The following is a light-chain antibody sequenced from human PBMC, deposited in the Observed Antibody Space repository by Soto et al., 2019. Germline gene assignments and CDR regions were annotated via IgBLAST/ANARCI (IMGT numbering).Light chain of an antibody. CDR2: DAS. CDR3: QQRSNWPPYT. Sequence: EIVLTQSPATLSLSPGERATLSCRASQSVSSYLAWYQQKPGQTPRLLIYDASNRATGIPARFSGSGCGTDFTPTISSLEHEDFAVYYCQQRSNWPPYTFGQGTKLEIK. CDR1: QSVSSY. V-gene: IGKV3-11*01. J-gene: IGKJ2*01.